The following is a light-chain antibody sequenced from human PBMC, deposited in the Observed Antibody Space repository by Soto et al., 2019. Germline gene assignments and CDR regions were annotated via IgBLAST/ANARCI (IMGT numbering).Light chain of an antibody. CDR3: QQYGSSPET. Sequence: EIVLTQSPGTLSLSPGERATLSCRASQSVSSNYLAWYQQKPGQAPRLLIYGASNGATGIPDRFSGSGSGTDFTLTISRPEPEDFAVYYCQQYGSSPETFGQGTKVEIK. J-gene: IGKJ1*01. CDR2: GAS. CDR1: QSVSSNY. V-gene: IGKV3-20*01.